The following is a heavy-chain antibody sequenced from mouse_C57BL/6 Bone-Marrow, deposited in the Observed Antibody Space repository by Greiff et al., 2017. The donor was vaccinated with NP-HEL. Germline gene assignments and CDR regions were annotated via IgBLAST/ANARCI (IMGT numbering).Heavy chain of an antibody. CDR3: AREEEIYYGNLVDY. CDR1: GFTFSDYG. V-gene: IGHV5-17*01. Sequence: EVQGVESGGGLVKPGGSLKLSCAASGFTFSDYGMHWVRQAPEKGLEWVAYISSGRSTIYYADTVKGRFTISRDNAKNTLFLQMTSLRSEDTAMYYGAREEEIYYGNLVDYWGQGTTLTVSS. CDR2: ISSGRSTI. J-gene: IGHJ2*01. D-gene: IGHD2-1*01.